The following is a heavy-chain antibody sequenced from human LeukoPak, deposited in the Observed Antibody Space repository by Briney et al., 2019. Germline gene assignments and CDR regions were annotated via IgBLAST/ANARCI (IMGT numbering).Heavy chain of an antibody. Sequence: GGSLRLSCAGSGFTFSDYAMNWVRQAPGKGLEWVSVISGGGGTTHYTDSVKGRFTISRNNSRNTLFLQMSSLRDEDTAVYYCATTRRDTAMDVIFDHWGQGTLVTVSS. J-gene: IGHJ4*02. CDR2: ISGGGGTT. D-gene: IGHD5-18*01. V-gene: IGHV3-23*01. CDR3: ATTRRDTAMDVIFDH. CDR1: GFTFSDYA.